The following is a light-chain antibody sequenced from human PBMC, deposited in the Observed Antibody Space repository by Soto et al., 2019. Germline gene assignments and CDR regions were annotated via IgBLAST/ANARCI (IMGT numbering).Light chain of an antibody. Sequence: DIQMTQSPSTLSAFVGDRVTITCRASQSISSWLAWYQQKPGKAPKLLIYKASSLESGVPSRFSGSGSGTEFTLTISSLQPDDFATYYCQQYNSYSYTFXQGTKVDIK. CDR3: QQYNSYSYT. CDR2: KAS. J-gene: IGKJ2*01. CDR1: QSISSW. V-gene: IGKV1-5*03.